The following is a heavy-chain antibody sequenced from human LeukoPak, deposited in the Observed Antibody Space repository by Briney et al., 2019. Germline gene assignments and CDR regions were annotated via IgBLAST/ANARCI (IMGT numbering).Heavy chain of an antibody. V-gene: IGHV4-38-2*01. CDR1: GYSIGSGYY. J-gene: IGHJ4*02. CDR3: ARVVGFDDSTQFDY. D-gene: IGHD3-22*01. Sequence: SETLSLTCAVSGYSIGSGYYWAWIRQPPGKGLEWIGSIYHSGSTYYNPSLKSRVTISVDTSKNQFSLKLSSVTAADTAVYYCARVVGFDDSTQFDYWGQGTLVTVSS. CDR2: IYHSGST.